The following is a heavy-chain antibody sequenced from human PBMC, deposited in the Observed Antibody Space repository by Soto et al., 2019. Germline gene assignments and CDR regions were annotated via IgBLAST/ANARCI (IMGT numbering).Heavy chain of an antibody. CDR2: IYHSGST. D-gene: IGHD6-6*01. J-gene: IGHJ4*02. V-gene: IGHV4-59*01. Sequence: PSETLSLTCTVSGGSISSYYWSWIRQPPGKGLEWIGYIYHSGSTNYNPSLKSRVTISVDTSKNQFSLELSSVTAADSAVYYCARVEYSSSGFFDYWGQGTLVTVSS. CDR1: GGSISSYY. CDR3: ARVEYSSSGFFDY.